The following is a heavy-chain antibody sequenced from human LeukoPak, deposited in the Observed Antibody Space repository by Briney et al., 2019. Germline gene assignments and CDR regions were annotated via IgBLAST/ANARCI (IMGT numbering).Heavy chain of an antibody. CDR3: TRRSIAPTTTEDY. V-gene: IGHV3-73*01. D-gene: IGHD1-7*01. Sequence: GGSLRLSCAASGFNFSASAMHWVRQASGRGLEWVGRIRSKTHSYATTYAASVTGRFSISRDDSKNTAYLQISSLTTEDTAVYYCTRRSIAPTTTEDYWGQGTLVTVSS. J-gene: IGHJ4*02. CDR1: GFNFSASA. CDR2: IRSKTHSYAT.